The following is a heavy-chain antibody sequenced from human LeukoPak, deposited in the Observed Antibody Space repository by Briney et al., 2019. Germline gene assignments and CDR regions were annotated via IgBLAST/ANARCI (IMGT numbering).Heavy chain of an antibody. J-gene: IGHJ4*02. CDR1: GFTFTKFW. CDR2: IKQDGSEK. V-gene: IGHV3-7*01. CDR3: ARSARTWSGYWY. D-gene: IGHD3-3*01. Sequence: GGSLRLSCEASGFTFTKFWMSWVRQAPGKGLEWVANIKQDGSEKYYVDSVKGRFTISRDNAKNSLYLQMNSLRAEDTAVYYCARSARTWSGYWYWGQGTLVTVSS.